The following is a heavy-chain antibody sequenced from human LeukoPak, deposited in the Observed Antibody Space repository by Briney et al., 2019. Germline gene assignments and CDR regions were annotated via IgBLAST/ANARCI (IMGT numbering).Heavy chain of an antibody. Sequence: PGGSLRLSCTASGFTFSNYAMSWVRQAPGKGLEWVSSISHNGGTKYYADSVKGRFTISRDKSKNTLYLQMNSLRAEDTAVYYCAKGYYDFWGDYYPPNSHYCIDVWGKGTTVTVSS. J-gene: IGHJ6*03. CDR3: AKGYYDFWGDYYPPNSHYCIDV. V-gene: IGHV3-23*01. CDR1: GFTFSNYA. CDR2: ISHNGGTK. D-gene: IGHD3-3*01.